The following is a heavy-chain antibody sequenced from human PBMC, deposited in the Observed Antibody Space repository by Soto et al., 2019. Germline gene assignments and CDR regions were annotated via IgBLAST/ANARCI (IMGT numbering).Heavy chain of an antibody. CDR2: IWFDGSDK. Sequence: PGGSLRLSCAASGFTFSSYGVHWVRQAPGKGLEWVALIWFDGSDKYYTESVKGRFTISRDNSKSTLYLQMNSLRAEDTAVYYCARLYCSASSCYSVGAFDIRGQGTMVTVS. CDR1: GFTFSSYG. J-gene: IGHJ3*02. CDR3: ARLYCSASSCYSVGAFDI. D-gene: IGHD2-15*01. V-gene: IGHV3-33*01.